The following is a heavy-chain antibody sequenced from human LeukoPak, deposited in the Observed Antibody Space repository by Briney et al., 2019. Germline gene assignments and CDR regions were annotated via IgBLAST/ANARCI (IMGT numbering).Heavy chain of an antibody. V-gene: IGHV4-59*01. CDR2: IYYSGST. CDR3: ARGDPLLDSSGPSEGGAFDI. J-gene: IGHJ3*02. CDR1: GGSSSSYY. Sequence: SEALSLTCTVSGGSSSSYYWSWIQQPPGKELEWIGYIYYSGSTNYNPSLKSRVTISVDTSKNQFSLKLSSVTAADTAVYYCARGDPLLDSSGPSEGGAFDIWGQGTMVTVSS. D-gene: IGHD3-22*01.